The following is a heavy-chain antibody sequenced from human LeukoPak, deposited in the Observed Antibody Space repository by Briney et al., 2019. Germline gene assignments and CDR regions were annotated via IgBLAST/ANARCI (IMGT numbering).Heavy chain of an antibody. CDR1: GGSFSGYY. CDR2: INHSGST. Sequence: SETLSLTCAVYGGSFSGYYWSWIRQPPGKGLEWIGEINHSGSTNYNPSLKSRVTISVDTSKNQFSLKLSSVTAADTAVYYCARASPIVGATLFDFWGQGTLVTVSS. V-gene: IGHV4-34*01. J-gene: IGHJ4*02. D-gene: IGHD1-26*01. CDR3: ARASPIVGATLFDF.